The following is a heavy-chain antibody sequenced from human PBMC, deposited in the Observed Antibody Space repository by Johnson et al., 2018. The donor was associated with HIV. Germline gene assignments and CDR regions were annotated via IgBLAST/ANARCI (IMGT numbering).Heavy chain of an antibody. CDR3: AREWEAAFDI. CDR1: GFTFSSYA. D-gene: IGHD1-26*01. CDR2: IYSGGST. J-gene: IGHJ3*02. Sequence: VQLVESGGGLVKPGGSLRLSCAASGFTFSSYAMSWVRQAPGKGLEWVSVIYSGGSTYYADSVQGRFTISRDNSKNTLYLQMNSLRAEDTAVYYCAREWEAAFDIWGQGTMVTVSS. V-gene: IGHV3-66*01.